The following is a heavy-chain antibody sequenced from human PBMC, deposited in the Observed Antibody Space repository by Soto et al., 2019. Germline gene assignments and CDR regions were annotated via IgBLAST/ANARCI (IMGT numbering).Heavy chain of an antibody. V-gene: IGHV4-59*01. Sequence: SETLSLTCTVSGGSISSYYWSWIRQPPGKGLEWIGYIYYSGSTNYNPSLKSRVTISVDTSKNQFSLKLSSVTAADTAVYYCARVAAMEGDFDYWGQGTLVTVSS. D-gene: IGHD5-18*01. CDR2: IYYSGST. CDR3: ARVAAMEGDFDY. J-gene: IGHJ4*02. CDR1: GGSISSYY.